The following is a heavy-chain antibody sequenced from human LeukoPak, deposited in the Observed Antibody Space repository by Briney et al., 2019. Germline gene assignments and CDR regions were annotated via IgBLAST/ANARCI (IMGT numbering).Heavy chain of an antibody. CDR3: ARDPYSGNYGNYYYYYMDV. V-gene: IGHV3-7*01. CDR1: GFTFSSYW. CDR2: IKQDGSEK. Sequence: GGSLRLSCAASGFTFSSYWMSWVRQAPGKGLEWVANIKQDGSEKYYVDSVKGRFTISGDNAENSLYLHMSSLRAEDTAVYYCARDPYSGNYGNYYYYYMDVWGKGTTVTISS. J-gene: IGHJ6*03. D-gene: IGHD1-26*01.